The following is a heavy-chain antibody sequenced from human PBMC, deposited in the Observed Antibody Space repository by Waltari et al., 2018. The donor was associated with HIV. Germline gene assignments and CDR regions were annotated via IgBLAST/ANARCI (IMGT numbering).Heavy chain of an antibody. D-gene: IGHD3-22*01. V-gene: IGHV1-69*01. CDR1: GGTFSSYA. J-gene: IGHJ4*02. CDR2: IIPIFGTA. Sequence: QVQLVQSGAEVKKPGSSVKVSCKASGGTFSSYAISWVRQAPGQGLEWMGGIIPIFGTANYAQKFQGRVTITADESTSTAYMELSSLRSEDTAVYYCARGFTYYYDSSGYYPFDYWGQGTLVTVSS. CDR3: ARGFTYYYDSSGYYPFDY.